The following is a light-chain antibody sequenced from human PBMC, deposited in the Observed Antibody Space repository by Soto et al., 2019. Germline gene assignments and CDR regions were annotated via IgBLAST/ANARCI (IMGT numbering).Light chain of an antibody. CDR2: DVS. Sequence: QSVLAQPASVSGSPGQSITISCTGTSSDVGAYNYVSWYQQLPGKAPQLMIYDVSNRPSGVSNRFSGSKSGNTAFLTIFGLQAENEADYYCSSYTSSSAHYVFGTGTKV. J-gene: IGLJ1*01. CDR3: SSYTSSSAHYV. CDR1: SSDVGAYNY. V-gene: IGLV2-14*01.